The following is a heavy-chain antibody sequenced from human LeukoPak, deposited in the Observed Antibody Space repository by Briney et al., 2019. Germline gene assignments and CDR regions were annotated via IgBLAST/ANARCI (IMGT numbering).Heavy chain of an antibody. CDR2: IHNYETTE. D-gene: IGHD1-26*01. CDR3: AKDDPTGRYL. V-gene: IGHV3-30*02. CDR1: GFTFSSFG. Sequence: SGGSLRLSFAASGFTFSSFGMHWVRQTPGKGLEWVTFIHNYETTEYYADSVKGRFTISRDNSKNTVYLQMNSLRVEDAAVYYCAKDDPTGRYLWGQGTLVTVSS. J-gene: IGHJ4*02.